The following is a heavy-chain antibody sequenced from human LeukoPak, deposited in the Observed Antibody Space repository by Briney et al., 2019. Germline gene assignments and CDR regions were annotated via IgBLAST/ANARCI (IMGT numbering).Heavy chain of an antibody. CDR3: ARASIAGTKFDP. V-gene: IGHV3-74*01. D-gene: IGHD6-13*01. J-gene: IGHJ5*02. CDR1: EFTFSSYW. Sequence: GGSLRLSCAASEFTFSSYWMHWVRQAPGKGLVWVSRISSDGTITNYADSVKGRFTISRDNAKNTLYPQMNSLKAEDTAVYYCARASIAGTKFDPWGQGTLVTVSS. CDR2: ISSDGTIT.